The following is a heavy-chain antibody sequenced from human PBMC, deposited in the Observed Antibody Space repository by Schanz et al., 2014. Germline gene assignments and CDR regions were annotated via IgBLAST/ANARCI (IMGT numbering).Heavy chain of an antibody. CDR2: INPSGSST. CDR3: ARNYGGHSEESDRYGMDV. CDR1: GYTFTRYY. V-gene: IGHV1-46*01. J-gene: IGHJ6*02. D-gene: IGHD4-17*01. Sequence: QVQLVQSGAEVKKPGASVKVSCKASGYTFTRYYIHWVRQAPGQGLEWMGIINPSGSSTTYAQKYQGRVTMTSDTSTSTVYMELSSLRSEDTAVYYCARNYGGHSEESDRYGMDVWGQGTTVTVSS.